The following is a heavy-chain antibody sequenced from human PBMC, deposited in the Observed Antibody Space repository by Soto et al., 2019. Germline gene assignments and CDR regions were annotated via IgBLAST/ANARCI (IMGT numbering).Heavy chain of an antibody. V-gene: IGHV3-21*01. CDR3: ARAGPAAAWGYYYYGMDV. D-gene: IGHD2-2*01. CDR2: ISSSSSYI. J-gene: IGHJ6*02. CDR1: GFTFSSYS. Sequence: GGSLRLSCAASGFTFSSYSMNWVRQAPGKGLEWVSSISSSSSYIYYADSVKGRFTISRDNAKNSLYLQMNSLRAEDTAVYYCARAGPAAAWGYYYYGMDVWGQGTTVTVS.